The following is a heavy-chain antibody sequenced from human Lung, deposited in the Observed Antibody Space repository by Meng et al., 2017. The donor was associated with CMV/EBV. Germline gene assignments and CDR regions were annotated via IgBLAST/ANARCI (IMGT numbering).Heavy chain of an antibody. Sequence: ASXXVSXKASGYTFTSYYMHWVRQAPGQGLEWMGIINPSGGSTSYAQKFQGRVTMTRDTSTSTVYMELSSLRSEDTAVYYCARVQGYCSSTSRLGGKADAFAIWXQGTMVTVSS. J-gene: IGHJ3*02. CDR3: ARVQGYCSSTSRLGGKADAFAI. V-gene: IGHV1-46*01. CDR2: INPSGGST. CDR1: GYTFTSYY. D-gene: IGHD2-2*01.